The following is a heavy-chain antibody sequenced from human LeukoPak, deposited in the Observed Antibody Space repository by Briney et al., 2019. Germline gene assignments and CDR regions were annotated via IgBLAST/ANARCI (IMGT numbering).Heavy chain of an antibody. CDR1: GYSIIRAYY. J-gene: IGHJ6*03. V-gene: IGHV4-38-2*02. Sequence: SETLSLTCTGSGYSIIRAYYWGWIRQTPGKGLEWIGNIYHSGNTYYNPSLKSRVTISIDMSRNQFSLQLSSETAADTAVYYCAREPDYHGSMDYYYYRDVGGKGTTVTVSS. D-gene: IGHD3-10*01. CDR3: AREPDYHGSMDYYYYRDV. CDR2: IYHSGNT.